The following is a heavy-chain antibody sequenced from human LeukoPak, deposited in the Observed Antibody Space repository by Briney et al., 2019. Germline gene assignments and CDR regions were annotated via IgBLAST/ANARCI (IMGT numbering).Heavy chain of an antibody. CDR3: ARARPPLVAPPDY. CDR2: IYYSGST. Sequence: SETLSLTCTVSGGSISSSSYYWGWIRQPPGKGPEWIGSIYYSGSTYYNPSLKSRITISVDTSKNQFSLKLSSVTAADTAVYYCARARPPLVAPPDYWGQGTLVIVSS. V-gene: IGHV4-39*07. CDR1: GGSISSSSYY. J-gene: IGHJ4*02. D-gene: IGHD3-9*01.